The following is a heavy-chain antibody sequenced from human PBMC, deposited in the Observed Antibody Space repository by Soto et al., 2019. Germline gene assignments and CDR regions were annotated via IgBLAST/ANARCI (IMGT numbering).Heavy chain of an antibody. Sequence: QVQLVQSGAEVKKPGSSVKVSCKASGGTFSSYTIIWVRQAPGQGLEWMGRIIPILGIANYAQKFKGRVTISAAKSTSTAYLELSRQRSEDTAAYYCTIHSGHHYNDYWGQETLVTVSS. CDR3: TIHSGHHYNDY. CDR2: IIPILGIA. J-gene: IGHJ4*02. V-gene: IGHV1-69*02. D-gene: IGHD3-10*01. CDR1: GGTFSSYT.